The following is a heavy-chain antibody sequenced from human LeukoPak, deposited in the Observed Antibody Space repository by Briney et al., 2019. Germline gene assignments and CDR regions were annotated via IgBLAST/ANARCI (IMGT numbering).Heavy chain of an antibody. CDR1: GYTFTGYY. CDR3: ARWALYSGYSSY. CDR2: INPNSGGT. Sequence: VASVKVSCKASGYTFTGYYMHWVRQAPGQGLEWMGWINPNSGGTNYAQKFQGRVTMTRDTSTSTAYMELSRLRSDDFAVYYCARWALYSGYSSYWGQGTLVTVSS. J-gene: IGHJ4*02. V-gene: IGHV1-2*02. D-gene: IGHD5-12*01.